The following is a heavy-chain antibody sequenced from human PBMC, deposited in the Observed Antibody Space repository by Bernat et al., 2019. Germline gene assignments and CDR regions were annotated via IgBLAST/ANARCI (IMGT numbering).Heavy chain of an antibody. CDR1: GFTFSTYW. V-gene: IGHV3-30*02. CDR2: IRYDGSNK. Sequence: VQLVESGGGLVQPGGSLRLSCGASGFTFSTYWMGWVRQAPGKGLEWVAFIRYDGSNKYYADSVKGRFTISRDNSKNTLYLQMNSLRAEDTAVYYCAKDYRAQSVAGTAGDYWGQGTLVTVSS. CDR3: AKDYRAQSVAGTAGDY. D-gene: IGHD6-19*01. J-gene: IGHJ4*02.